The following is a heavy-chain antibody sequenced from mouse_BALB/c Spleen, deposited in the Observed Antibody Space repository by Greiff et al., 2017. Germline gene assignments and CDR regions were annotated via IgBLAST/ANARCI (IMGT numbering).Heavy chain of an antibody. J-gene: IGHJ2*01. CDR1: GYAFSSYW. V-gene: IGHV1-80*01. Sequence: QVQLQQSGAELVRPGSSVKISCKASGYAFSSYWMNWVKQRPGQGLEWIGQIYPGDGDTNYNGKFKGKATLTADKSSSTAYMQLSSLTSEDSAVYFCARSDYFHFDYWGQGTTLTVSS. CDR2: IYPGDGDT. CDR3: ARSDYFHFDY. D-gene: IGHD2-13*01.